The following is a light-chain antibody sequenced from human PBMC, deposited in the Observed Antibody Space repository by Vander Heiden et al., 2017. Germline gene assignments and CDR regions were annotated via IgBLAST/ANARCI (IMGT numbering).Light chain of an antibody. J-gene: IGKJ2*01. V-gene: IGKV1-5*03. CDR3: QQYNSYSYT. CDR1: QSISSW. CDR2: KAS. Sequence: DIQMTQSPSTLSASVGDRVTITCRASQSISSWLAWYQQKPGKAPKLLIYKASSLESAVPSRFSGSGSWTEFTFTISSLQPDDFATYYCQQYNSYSYTFGQGTKLEIK.